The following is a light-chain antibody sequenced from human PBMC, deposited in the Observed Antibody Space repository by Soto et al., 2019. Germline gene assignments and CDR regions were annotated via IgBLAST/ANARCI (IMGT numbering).Light chain of an antibody. CDR2: GAS. CDR3: QQYGSSPST. V-gene: IGKV3-20*01. J-gene: IGKJ2*01. Sequence: EIVLTQSPGTLSVSPGERATLSCRASQSVSSSLAWYQQTPGRAPRLLFYGASSRATGIPDRFSGSGSETDFTLTISRLEPEDFAVYYCQQYGSSPSTFGQGTKLEIK. CDR1: QSVSSS.